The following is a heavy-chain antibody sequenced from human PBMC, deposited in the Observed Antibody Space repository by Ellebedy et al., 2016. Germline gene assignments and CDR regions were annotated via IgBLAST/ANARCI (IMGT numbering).Heavy chain of an antibody. CDR2: MSVDNGYT. Sequence: ASVKVSCKASGYTFTNYGISWVRQAPGQGLEWMVWMSVDNGYTNYAQKFQGRVTMTTDTFTSTAYMEVRSLTPDDTAVYYCARRGADCGGDCFDYWGQGTLVTVSS. CDR3: ARRGADCGGDCFDY. CDR1: GYTFTNYG. V-gene: IGHV1-18*04. J-gene: IGHJ4*02. D-gene: IGHD2-21*01.